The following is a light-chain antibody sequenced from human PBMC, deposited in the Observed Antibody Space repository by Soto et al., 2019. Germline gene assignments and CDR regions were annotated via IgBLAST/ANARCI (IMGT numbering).Light chain of an antibody. CDR2: GAS. CDR3: QDYGSSEWT. V-gene: IGKV3-20*01. Sequence: EIVLTQSPGTLSLSPGERVTLSCRASQNVRSNYLAWYQQKPGQAPRLLIYGASTRASGIPERFSGSGSGTDFTLTISRLAPEDFAVYYCQDYGSSEWTFGQGTKVHI. J-gene: IGKJ1*01. CDR1: QNVRSNY.